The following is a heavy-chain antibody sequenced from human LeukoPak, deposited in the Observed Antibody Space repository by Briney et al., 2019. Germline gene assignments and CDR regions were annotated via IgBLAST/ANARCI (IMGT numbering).Heavy chain of an antibody. D-gene: IGHD3-10*01. CDR3: ARGPRYYYGSGSYGMDV. CDR2: IYYSATT. Sequence: SETLSLTCTVSGGSISSYYWSWVRQPPGKGGEWMGYIYYSATTNYTPSLKSRLTISVDTSKNQFSLHLSSVTAADTAVYYCARGPRYYYGSGSYGMDVWGQGTTVTVSS. CDR1: GGSISSYY. J-gene: IGHJ6*02. V-gene: IGHV4-59*01.